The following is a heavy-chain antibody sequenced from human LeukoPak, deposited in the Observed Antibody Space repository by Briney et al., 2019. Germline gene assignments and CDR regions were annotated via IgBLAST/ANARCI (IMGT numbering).Heavy chain of an antibody. CDR1: GFTFTTYA. V-gene: IGHV3-23*01. CDR2: ISADGRRS. D-gene: IGHD6-19*01. CDR3: AKVDTSGWYEVLDF. J-gene: IGHJ4*02. Sequence: GGSLRLSCVASGFTFTTYALSWVRQAPGKGREWVSTISADGRRSNYADSVKGRFTISRDTSKNTLYLQMNSLRAEDTAKYYCAKVDTSGWYEVLDFWGQGTLVTVSS.